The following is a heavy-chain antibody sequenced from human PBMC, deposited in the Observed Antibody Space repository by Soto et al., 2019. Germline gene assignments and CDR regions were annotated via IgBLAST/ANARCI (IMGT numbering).Heavy chain of an antibody. V-gene: IGHV4-31*02. CDR3: ARSRTSGNSLAY. Sequence: LLILSLTWTVSGGSISPYYWSWIRQHPGKGLEWIGYIYYSGSTYYNPSLKSRVNISVDTSKNQLSLKLSSVTAADTAEYYCARSRTSGNSLAYRGQGTPVPVSP. D-gene: IGHD2-2*01. J-gene: IGHJ4*02. CDR2: IYYSGST. CDR1: GGSISPYY.